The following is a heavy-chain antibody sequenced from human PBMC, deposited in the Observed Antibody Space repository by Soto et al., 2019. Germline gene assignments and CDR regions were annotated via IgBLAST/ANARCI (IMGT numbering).Heavy chain of an antibody. CDR3: ARAQGSYSGSYDFNYFDY. CDR1: GGSISSGGYS. J-gene: IGHJ4*02. V-gene: IGHV4-30-2*01. D-gene: IGHD3-10*01. Sequence: QLQLQESGSGLVKPSQTLSLTCAVSGGSISSGGYSWSWIRQPPGKGLEWIGYIYHSGSTYYNPSLKSRVSISVDRSKNQFSLKLSSVTAADTAVYYCARAQGSYSGSYDFNYFDYWGQGTLVTVSS. CDR2: IYHSGST.